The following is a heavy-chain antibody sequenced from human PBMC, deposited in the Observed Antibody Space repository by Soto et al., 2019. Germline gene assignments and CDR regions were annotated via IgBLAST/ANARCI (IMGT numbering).Heavy chain of an antibody. CDR1: GYTFTSYG. Sequence: GASVKVSCKASGYTFTSYGISWVRQAPGQGLEWMGWISPYNGNTNYAQKFQGRVTMTRDTSTHTFYMELSSLRSEDTAMYYCARVGYSSTGTTFHYHGLDVWGQGATVTVSS. J-gene: IGHJ6*02. CDR3: ARVGYSSTGTTFHYHGLDV. D-gene: IGHD3-22*01. V-gene: IGHV1-18*01. CDR2: ISPYNGNT.